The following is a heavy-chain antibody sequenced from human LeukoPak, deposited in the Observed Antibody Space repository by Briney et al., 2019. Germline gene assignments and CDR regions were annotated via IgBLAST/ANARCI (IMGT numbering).Heavy chain of an antibody. J-gene: IGHJ6*02. V-gene: IGHV3-21*01. CDR3: ARDQYYGSGYYYGMDV. Sequence: PGGSLRLSCAASGFTFGSYSMNWVRQAPGKGLEWVSSISSSSSYIYYADSVKGRFTISRDNAKNSLYLQMNSLRAEDTAVYYCARDQYYGSGYYYGMDVWGQGTTVTVSS. D-gene: IGHD3-10*01. CDR1: GFTFGSYS. CDR2: ISSSSSYI.